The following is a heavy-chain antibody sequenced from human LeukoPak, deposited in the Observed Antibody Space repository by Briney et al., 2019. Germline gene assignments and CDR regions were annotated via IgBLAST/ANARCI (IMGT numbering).Heavy chain of an antibody. CDR3: ARASGAFDY. Sequence: PSETLSLTCTVSGGSISSSYWSWIRQPPGKGLECIGFIYYSGITNYNPPLKSRVTILLDTSKNQFSLKLNSVTAADTAVYYCARASGAFDYWGQGALVTVSS. J-gene: IGHJ4*02. V-gene: IGHV4-59*01. CDR2: IYYSGIT. CDR1: GGSISSSY.